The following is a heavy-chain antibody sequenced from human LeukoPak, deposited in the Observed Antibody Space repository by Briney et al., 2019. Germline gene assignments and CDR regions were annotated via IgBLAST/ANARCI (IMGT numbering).Heavy chain of an antibody. V-gene: IGHV1-2*02. CDR3: ARERIRHYYDSSGYPDY. J-gene: IGHJ4*02. CDR1: GYTFTSYD. CDR2: INPNSGGT. D-gene: IGHD3-22*01. Sequence: GASVKVSCKASGYTFTSYDINWVRQATGQGLEWMGWINPNSGGTNYAQKFQGRVTMTRDTSISTAYVELSRLRSDDTAVYYCARERIRHYYDSSGYPDYWGQGTLVTVSS.